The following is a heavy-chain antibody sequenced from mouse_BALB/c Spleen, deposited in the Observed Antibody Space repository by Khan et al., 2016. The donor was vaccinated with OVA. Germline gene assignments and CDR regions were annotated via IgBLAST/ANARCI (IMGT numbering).Heavy chain of an antibody. V-gene: IGHV3-2*02. CDR1: GYSITSGYA. J-gene: IGHJ2*01. CDR2: ISYSGVT. CDR3: ARWNYYGYYFDY. D-gene: IGHD1-1*01. Sequence: EVQLVESGPGLVKPSQSLSLTCTVAGYSITSGYAWNWIRQFPGNKLEWMGYISYSGVTSYTPSLKSRISITRDTSKNQFFLQLNSVTTEDTATHYCARWNYYGYYFDYWGQGTTLTVSS.